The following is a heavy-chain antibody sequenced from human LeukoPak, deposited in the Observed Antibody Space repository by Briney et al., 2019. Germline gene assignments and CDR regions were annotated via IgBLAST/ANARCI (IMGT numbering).Heavy chain of an antibody. Sequence: GGSLRLSCAVSRFTLTNHGVSWVRQAPGKGLEWVSIITGTGGKYYGDSVKGRFVLSRDNFKNTVYMQMSSLRAEDTATYYCAKDYCRDGNCPFPFLDSWGQGTLVTVSS. CDR3: AKDYCRDGNCPFPFLDS. V-gene: IGHV3-23*01. J-gene: IGHJ4*02. CDR1: RFTLTNHG. CDR2: ITGTGGK. D-gene: IGHD2-15*01.